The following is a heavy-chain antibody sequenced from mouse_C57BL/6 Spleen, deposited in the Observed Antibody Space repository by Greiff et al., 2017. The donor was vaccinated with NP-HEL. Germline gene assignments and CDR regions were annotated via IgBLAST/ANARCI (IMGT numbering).Heavy chain of an antibody. V-gene: IGHV1-52*01. Sequence: QVQLQQPGAELVRPGSSVKLSCKASGYTFTSYWMHWVKQRPIQGLEWIGNIDPSDSETHYNQKFKDKATLTVDKSSSTAYMQLSSLTSEDSAVYYCARRRTGGGAYYFDYWGQGTTLTVSS. D-gene: IGHD4-1*01. CDR1: GYTFTSYW. CDR2: IDPSDSET. J-gene: IGHJ2*01. CDR3: ARRRTGGGAYYFDY.